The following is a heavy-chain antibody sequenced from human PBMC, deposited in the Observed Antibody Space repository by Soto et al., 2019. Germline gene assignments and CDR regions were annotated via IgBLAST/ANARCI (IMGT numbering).Heavy chain of an antibody. D-gene: IGHD1-20*01. Sequence: LRLSCAASEFTFDKYYMAWVRQAPGKGPEWVANIKPDGSEQYYVDSVKGRFTISRDNANNSLYLQMNSLRAEDTAVYFCARGNWNYYYGFDVWGQGTTVTVSS. J-gene: IGHJ6*02. CDR2: IKPDGSEQ. CDR3: ARGNWNYYYGFDV. V-gene: IGHV3-7*01. CDR1: EFTFDKYY.